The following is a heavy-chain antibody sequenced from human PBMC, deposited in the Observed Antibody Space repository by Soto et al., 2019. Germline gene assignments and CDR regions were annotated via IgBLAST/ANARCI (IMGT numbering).Heavy chain of an antibody. CDR1: AFTFSSYW. CDR2: FNSDGSIT. CDR3: ARRDQIAYYYGMDV. V-gene: IGHV3-74*01. D-gene: IGHD2-21*01. J-gene: IGHJ6*02. Sequence: GSLRLSCAASAFTFSSYWMNWVRQAPGKGPVWVSLFNSDGSITGYAESVKGRFTISRDNAKNTLYLQMNSLSAEDTVVYYCARRDQIAYYYGMDVWGQGTTVTVSS.